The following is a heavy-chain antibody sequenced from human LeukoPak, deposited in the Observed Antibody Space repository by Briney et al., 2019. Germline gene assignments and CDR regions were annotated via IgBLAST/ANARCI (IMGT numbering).Heavy chain of an antibody. CDR1: GYTLTELY. D-gene: IGHD3/OR15-3a*01. Sequence: SVNVSCKVSGYTLTELYMIWVRQDPGNGLEWMGGFDPEDGETIYAQKFQGRVTMTEDTSTDTAYMELSSLRSEDTAVYYCATTWTPDAFDIWGQGTMVTVSS. CDR2: FDPEDGET. CDR3: ATTWTPDAFDI. V-gene: IGHV1-24*01. J-gene: IGHJ3*02.